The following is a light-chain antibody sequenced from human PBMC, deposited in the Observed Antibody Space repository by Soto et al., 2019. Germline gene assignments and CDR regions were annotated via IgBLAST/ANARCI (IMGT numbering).Light chain of an antibody. Sequence: IQLTQSPSSLSASVGDRVTITCRASQGISSYLAWYRQKSGKAPQLLIYAASTLQSEVPSRFSGSGSGTDFTLTINSLQPEDFATYYCQQLNDYPITFGQGTRLEVK. J-gene: IGKJ5*01. CDR2: AAS. V-gene: IGKV1-9*01. CDR3: QQLNDYPIT. CDR1: QGISSY.